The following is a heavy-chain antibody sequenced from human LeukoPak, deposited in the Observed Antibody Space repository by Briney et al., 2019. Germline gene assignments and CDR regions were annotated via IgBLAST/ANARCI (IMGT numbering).Heavy chain of an antibody. CDR3: ASSAGTVSEAFDI. V-gene: IGHV1-69*02. CDR2: IIPILGIA. J-gene: IGHJ3*02. CDR1: GGTFSSYT. Sequence: ASVKASCKASGGTFSSYTISWVRQAPGQGLEWMGRIIPILGIANYAQKFQGRVTITADKSTSTAYMELSSLRSEDTAVYYCASSAGTVSEAFDIWGQGTMVTVSS. D-gene: IGHD6-13*01.